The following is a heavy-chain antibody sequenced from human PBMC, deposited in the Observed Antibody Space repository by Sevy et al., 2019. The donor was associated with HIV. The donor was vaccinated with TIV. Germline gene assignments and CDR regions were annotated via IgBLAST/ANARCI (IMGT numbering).Heavy chain of an antibody. CDR2: ISPDESEK. J-gene: IGHJ4*02. CDR3: ARSWDYWGQMGY. Sequence: GGSLRLSCGASGFTFSTYWMTWVRQGPGRGLEWVANISPDESEKYTVNSVKGRFNISRDNTKNSLYLQLNSLRAEDTAVYYCARSWDYWGQMGYWGQGTLVTVSS. CDR1: GFTFSTYW. V-gene: IGHV3-7*03. D-gene: IGHD7-27*01.